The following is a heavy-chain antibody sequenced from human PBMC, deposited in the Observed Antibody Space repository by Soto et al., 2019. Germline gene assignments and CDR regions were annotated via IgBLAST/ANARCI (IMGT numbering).Heavy chain of an antibody. CDR1: GGSISSYY. Sequence: SETLSLTCTVSGGSISSYYWSWIRQPPGKGLEWIGYIYYSGSTNYNPSLKSRVTISVDTSKNQFSLKLSSVTAADTAVYYCGGGGWLNSWFDPWGQGTLVTVSS. CDR3: GGGGWLNSWFDP. CDR2: IYYSGST. V-gene: IGHV4-59*01. D-gene: IGHD2-15*01. J-gene: IGHJ5*02.